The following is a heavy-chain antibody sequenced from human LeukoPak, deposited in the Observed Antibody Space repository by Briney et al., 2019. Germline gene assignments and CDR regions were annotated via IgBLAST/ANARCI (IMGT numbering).Heavy chain of an antibody. CDR1: GGSFSGYY. D-gene: IGHD3-10*01. V-gene: IGHV4-34*01. CDR3: ARGQVLLWFGELLHNWFDP. J-gene: IGHJ5*02. CDR2: INHSGST. Sequence: SETLSLTCAVYGGSFSGYYWSWIRQPPGEGLEWIGEINHSGSTNYNPSLKSRVTISVDTSKNQFSLKLSSVTAADTAVYYCARGQVLLWFGELLHNWFDPWGQGTLVTDSS.